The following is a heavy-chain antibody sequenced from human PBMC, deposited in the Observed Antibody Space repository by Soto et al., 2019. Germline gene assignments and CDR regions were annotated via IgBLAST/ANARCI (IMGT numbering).Heavy chain of an antibody. J-gene: IGHJ4*02. CDR3: AHRVLRTVFGLVTTAAIYFDF. D-gene: IGHD3-3*01. V-gene: IGHV2-5*02. CDR1: GFSLTTSGVG. CDR2: IYWDDDK. Sequence: QITLNESGPTQVKPRQTLTLTCTFSGFSLTTSGVGVGWIRQSPGKAPEWLALIYWDDDKRYSPSLKRRLTTTKDTPKNQVVLTMADLDPADTATYSCAHRVLRTVFGLVTTAAIYFDFWGQGTPVAVSS.